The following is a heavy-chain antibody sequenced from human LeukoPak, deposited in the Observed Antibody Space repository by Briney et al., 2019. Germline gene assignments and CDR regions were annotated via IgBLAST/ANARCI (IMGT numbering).Heavy chain of an antibody. Sequence: SETLSLTCTVSGGSISSGSHYWGWIRQPPGKDLEWIGSIYYSGSTYYNPSLKSRVTISVDTSKNQFPLKLSSVTAADTAVYYCARDRTPSSSWYPSGAFDIWGQGTMVTVSS. J-gene: IGHJ3*02. V-gene: IGHV4-39*06. CDR3: ARDRTPSSSWYPSGAFDI. CDR2: IYYSGST. D-gene: IGHD6-13*01. CDR1: GGSISSGSHY.